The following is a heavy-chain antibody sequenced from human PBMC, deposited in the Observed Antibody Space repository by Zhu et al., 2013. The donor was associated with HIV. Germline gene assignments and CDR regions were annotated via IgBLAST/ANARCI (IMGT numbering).Heavy chain of an antibody. J-gene: IGHJ6*03. CDR1: GGSFTNYY. CDR3: ARHSTYDCGVGLCYRGYYMDV. V-gene: IGHV4-59*08. Sequence: QVQLQQWGAGLLKPSETLSLTCAVYGGSFTNYYWTWMRQRPGKGLEWIGYMYYSRSTNYNPSFKSRVTISADTPRNQFSLKLRSVTAADTAVYYCARHSTYDCGVGLCYRGYYMDVWGKGTTVAV. D-gene: IGHD2-15*01. CDR2: MYYSRST.